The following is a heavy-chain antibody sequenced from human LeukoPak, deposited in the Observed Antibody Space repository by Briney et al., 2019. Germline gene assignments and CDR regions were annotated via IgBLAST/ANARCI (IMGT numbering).Heavy chain of an antibody. J-gene: IGHJ4*02. Sequence: GGSLRLSCAASGFTFSDHYMDWVRQAPGKGLEWIGRMRRRINSYSTDYAASVKGRFATSRDDSKNLLYLQMNSLRAEDTAVYYCARDSDSSGWYTFDYWGQGTLVTVSS. CDR1: GFTFSDHY. V-gene: IGHV3-72*01. CDR3: ARDSDSSGWYTFDY. D-gene: IGHD6-19*01. CDR2: MRRRINSYST.